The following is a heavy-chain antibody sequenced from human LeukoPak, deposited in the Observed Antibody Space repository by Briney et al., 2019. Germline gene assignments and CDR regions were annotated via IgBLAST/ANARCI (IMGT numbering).Heavy chain of an antibody. D-gene: IGHD2-2*01. CDR1: GYTFTSYD. CDR3: AGPQDIVVVPAASQHAFDI. J-gene: IGHJ3*02. Sequence: ASVKVSCKASGYTFTSYDINWVRQATGQGLEWMGWMNPNSGNTGYAQKFQGRVTITRDTSASTAYMELSSLRSEDTAVYYCAGPQDIVVVPAASQHAFDIWGQGTMVTVSS. CDR2: MNPNSGNT. V-gene: IGHV1-8*01.